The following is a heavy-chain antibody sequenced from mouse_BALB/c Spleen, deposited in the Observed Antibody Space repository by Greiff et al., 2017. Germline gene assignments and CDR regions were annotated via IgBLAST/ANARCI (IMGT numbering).Heavy chain of an antibody. CDR3: ARGFYYGRSWFAY. D-gene: IGHD2-1*01. CDR2: IDPENGNT. Sequence: EVKLVESGAELVRPGALVKLSCKASGFNIKDYYMHWVKQRPEQGLEWIGWIDPENGNTIYDPKFQGKASITADTSSNTAYLQLSSLTSEDTAVYYCARGFYYGRSWFAYWGQGTLVTVSA. J-gene: IGHJ3*01. CDR1: GFNIKDYY. V-gene: IGHV14-1*02.